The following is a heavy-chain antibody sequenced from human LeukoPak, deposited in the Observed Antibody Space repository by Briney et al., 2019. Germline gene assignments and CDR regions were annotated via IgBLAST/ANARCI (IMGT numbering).Heavy chain of an antibody. Sequence: ASVKVSCKASGYTFTVYDINWVRQASGQGLEWMGIINPSGGSTSYAQKFQGRVTMTRDMSTSTVYMELSSLRSEDTAVYYCARDARYCSGGSCSNPYYMDVWGKGTTVTVSS. V-gene: IGHV1-46*01. CDR1: GYTFTVYD. CDR3: ARDARYCSGGSCSNPYYMDV. D-gene: IGHD2-15*01. CDR2: INPSGGST. J-gene: IGHJ6*03.